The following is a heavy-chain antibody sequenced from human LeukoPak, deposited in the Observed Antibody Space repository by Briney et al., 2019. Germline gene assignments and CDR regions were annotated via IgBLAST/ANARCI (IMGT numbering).Heavy chain of an antibody. CDR2: IRYSGST. CDR1: GASISSGDYF. CDR3: ARVVSDCGGARCYKGYLDY. Sequence: PSETLSLTCSVSGASISSGDYFWTWIRQHPGKGLEWIGYIRYSGSTYYNPSLRSRMIISVDTSKNQFSLQLSSVTAADTAVYYCARVVSDCGGARCYKGYLDYWGQGTLVTVSS. V-gene: IGHV4-31*03. D-gene: IGHD2-2*02. J-gene: IGHJ4*02.